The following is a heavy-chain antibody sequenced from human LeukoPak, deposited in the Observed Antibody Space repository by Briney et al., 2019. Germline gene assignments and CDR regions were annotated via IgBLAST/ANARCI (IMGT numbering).Heavy chain of an antibody. J-gene: IGHJ4*02. CDR3: ARGVDDGILTGYDY. CDR1: GFTFSSYA. V-gene: IGHV3-30*04. CDR2: ISYDGSNK. Sequence: GGSLRLSCAASGFTFSSYAMHWVRQAPGRGLEWVAVISYDGSNKYYADSVKGRFTISRDTSKNTLYLQMNSLRAEDTAVYYCARGVDDGILTGYDYWGQGTLVTVSS. D-gene: IGHD3-9*01.